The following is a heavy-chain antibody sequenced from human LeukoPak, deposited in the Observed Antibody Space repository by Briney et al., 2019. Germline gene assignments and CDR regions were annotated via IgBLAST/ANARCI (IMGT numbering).Heavy chain of an antibody. Sequence: GGSLRLSCAAPGFTFTSYGMHWVRQAPGKGLEWVAVIAYDGSNKYYADSVKGRFTISRDNSKNTLSLQMNSLRAEDTAVYYCARDLSGKYCVDSWGQGTLVTVSS. V-gene: IGHV3-30*03. CDR3: ARDLSGKYCVDS. CDR1: GFTFTSYG. CDR2: IAYDGSNK. D-gene: IGHD1-26*01. J-gene: IGHJ4*02.